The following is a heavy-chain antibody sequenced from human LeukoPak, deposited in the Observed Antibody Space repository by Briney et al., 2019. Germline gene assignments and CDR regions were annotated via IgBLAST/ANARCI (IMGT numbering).Heavy chain of an antibody. Sequence: SETLSLTCAVYGGSFSGYYWSWIRQPPGKGLEWIGEINHSGSTNYNPSLKSRVTISVDTSKNQFSLKLSSVTAADTAVYYCARGFLYGDYEMSWWFDPWGQGTLVTVSS. CDR3: ARGFLYGDYEMSWWFDP. CDR2: INHSGST. CDR1: GGSFSGYY. V-gene: IGHV4-34*01. J-gene: IGHJ5*02. D-gene: IGHD4-17*01.